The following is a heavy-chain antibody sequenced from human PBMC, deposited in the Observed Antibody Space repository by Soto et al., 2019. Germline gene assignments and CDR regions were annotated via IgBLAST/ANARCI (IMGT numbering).Heavy chain of an antibody. CDR1: GASVSTGY. D-gene: IGHD3-22*01. CDR2: MYFGGSF. V-gene: IGHV4-59*02. CDR3: ARSYYDGTGSAVDP. J-gene: IGHJ5*02. Sequence: QTQLQESGPGLVKPSETLSLTCNVSGASVSTGYWSWIRQPPGKGLEWLGFMYFGGSFNYNPSLTSRVTISVDTSKNQSSLKVTSVTAADTAVYYCARSYYDGTGSAVDPWGQGTLVTVSS.